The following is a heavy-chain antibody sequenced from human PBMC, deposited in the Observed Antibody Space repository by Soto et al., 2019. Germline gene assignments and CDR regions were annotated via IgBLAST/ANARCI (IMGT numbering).Heavy chain of an antibody. D-gene: IGHD6-19*01. Sequence: QVQLQESGPGLVKPSQTLSLTCTVSGGSISSGDYYWSWIRQPPGKGLEWIGYIYYSGSTYYNPSLKSRVTVSVDASTNSFSLRLSSVTAADTAVYYCASGVGSGRGNEYYFDYWGQGTLVTVSS. V-gene: IGHV4-30-4*01. J-gene: IGHJ4*02. CDR2: IYYSGST. CDR1: GGSISSGDYY. CDR3: ASGVGSGRGNEYYFDY.